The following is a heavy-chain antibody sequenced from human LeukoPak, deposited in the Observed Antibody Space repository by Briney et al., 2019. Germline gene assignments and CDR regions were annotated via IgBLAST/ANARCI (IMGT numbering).Heavy chain of an antibody. J-gene: IGHJ4*02. Sequence: SQTLSLTCTVSGGSISSGGYYWSWIRQHPGKGLEWIGYISYSGSTYYNPSLNSRVTISVGTPKSQFSLKLSSVTAADTAVYYCARVRGYSYGELDYWGQGTLVTVSS. CDR1: GGSISSGGYY. D-gene: IGHD5-18*01. V-gene: IGHV4-31*03. CDR2: ISYSGST. CDR3: ARVRGYSYGELDY.